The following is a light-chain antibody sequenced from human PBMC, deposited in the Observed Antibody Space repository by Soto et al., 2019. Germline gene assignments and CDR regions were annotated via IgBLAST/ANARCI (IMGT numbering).Light chain of an antibody. CDR2: DVS. Sequence: QSALTQPASVSGSPGQSITISCTGTSSDVGGYNYVSWYQHHPGKAPKLIIYDVSNRPSGVSIRFSGSKSDNTASLPISGLQPDDEADYHCCSYTTSNTRQIVFGTGTKLTVL. CDR3: CSYTTSNTRQIV. V-gene: IGLV2-14*03. J-gene: IGLJ1*01. CDR1: SSDVGGYNY.